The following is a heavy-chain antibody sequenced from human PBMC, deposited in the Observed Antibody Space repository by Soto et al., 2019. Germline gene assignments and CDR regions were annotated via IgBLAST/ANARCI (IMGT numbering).Heavy chain of an antibody. CDR2: ISSSSSTI. D-gene: IGHD3-10*01. CDR1: GFTFNSYS. CDR3: ARAGYYGSGILL. V-gene: IGHV3-48*02. Sequence: EVQLVESGGGLVQPGGSLRLYCAASGFTFNSYSMNWVRQAPGKGLEWVSYISSSSSTIYYADSVKGRFTISRDNAKNSLYLQMNSLRDEDTAVYYCARAGYYGSGILLWGQGTLVIVSS. J-gene: IGHJ4*02.